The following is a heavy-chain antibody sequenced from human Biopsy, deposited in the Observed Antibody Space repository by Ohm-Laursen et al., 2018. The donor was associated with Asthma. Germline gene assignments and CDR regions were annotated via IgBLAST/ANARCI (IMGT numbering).Heavy chain of an antibody. CDR1: GGSISSFY. CDR3: VRAVRNEQWLAPFDY. J-gene: IGHJ4*02. Sequence: SETLSLTCSVYGGSISSFYWSWIRQSPEKGREWMGYVYWAGSTNYNPSLKGRITMSVDTSKNRMFLELTSVTAADTAIYYCVRAVRNEQWLAPFDYWGQGKPVTVSS. CDR2: VYWAGST. V-gene: IGHV4-59*01. D-gene: IGHD6-19*01.